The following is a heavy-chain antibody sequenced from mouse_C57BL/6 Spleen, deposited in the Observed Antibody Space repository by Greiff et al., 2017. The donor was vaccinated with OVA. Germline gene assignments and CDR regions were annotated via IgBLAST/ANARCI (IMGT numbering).Heavy chain of an antibody. J-gene: IGHJ3*01. CDR3: TRRLSN. CDR2: IDPETGGT. V-gene: IGHV1-15*01. CDR1: GYTFTDYE. Sequence: VHLVESGAELVRPGASVTLSCKASGYTFTDYEMHWVKQTPVHGLEWIGAIDPETGGTAYNQKFKGKAILTADKSSSTAYMELRSLTSEDSAVYYCTRRLSNWGQGTLVTVSA. D-gene: IGHD1-1*02.